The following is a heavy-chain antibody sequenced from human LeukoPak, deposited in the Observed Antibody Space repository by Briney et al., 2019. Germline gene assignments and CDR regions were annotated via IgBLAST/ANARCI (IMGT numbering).Heavy chain of an antibody. Sequence: ASVKVTCKASGYTFTGYYMHWVRQAPGQGLEWMGWINPNSGGTNYAQKFQGRVTMTRDTSISTAYMELSRLRSDDTAVYYCARRGIAAAGIDYWGQGTLVTVSS. J-gene: IGHJ4*02. CDR2: INPNSGGT. CDR3: ARRGIAAAGIDY. CDR1: GYTFTGYY. V-gene: IGHV1-2*02. D-gene: IGHD6-13*01.